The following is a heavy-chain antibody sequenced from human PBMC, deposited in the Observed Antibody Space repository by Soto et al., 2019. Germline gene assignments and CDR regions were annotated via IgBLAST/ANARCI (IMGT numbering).Heavy chain of an antibody. CDR2: IYPGDSDT. D-gene: IGHD6-6*01. Sequence: PGESLKISCNGSGYSFTSYWIGWVRQMPGKGLEWMWIIYPGDSDTRYSPSFQGQVTISADKSISTAYLQWSSLKASDTAMYYCARRRRSSGLNWLDPWGQGTLFTVSS. J-gene: IGHJ5*02. V-gene: IGHV5-51*01. CDR1: GYSFTSYW. CDR3: ARRRRSSGLNWLDP.